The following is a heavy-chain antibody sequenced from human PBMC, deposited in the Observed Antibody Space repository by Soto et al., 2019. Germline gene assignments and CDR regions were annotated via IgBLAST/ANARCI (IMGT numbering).Heavy chain of an antibody. D-gene: IGHD3-22*01. CDR1: GGSFSDYS. CDR2: INDSGST. CDR3: ARGSHKLHSYDSSGFYHYVDY. V-gene: IGHV4-34*01. Sequence: QVQLQQWGAGLLKPSETLSLTCAVYGGSFSDYSWNWIRQPPGKGLEWIGEINDSGSTNYTPSLERRVTISRDTSKNRFSLKLSSVTAADTAVYYCARGSHKLHSYDSSGFYHYVDYWGQGSLVTVSS. J-gene: IGHJ4*02.